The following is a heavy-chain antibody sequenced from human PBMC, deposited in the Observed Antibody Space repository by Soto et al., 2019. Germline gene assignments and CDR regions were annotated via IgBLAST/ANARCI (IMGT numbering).Heavy chain of an antibody. CDR1: GGSIDSGDYY. D-gene: IGHD6-13*01. Sequence: PSETLSLTCTVSGGSIDSGDYYWSWIRQPPGKGLEWIGYVYYSATTNYNPSLGSRVTISIDTSKNQLSLKLNSVTAADTAVYYCARGSPPRAAIPDYWGQGTLVTVSS. CDR3: ARGSPPRAAIPDY. V-gene: IGHV4-61*08. CDR2: VYYSATT. J-gene: IGHJ4*02.